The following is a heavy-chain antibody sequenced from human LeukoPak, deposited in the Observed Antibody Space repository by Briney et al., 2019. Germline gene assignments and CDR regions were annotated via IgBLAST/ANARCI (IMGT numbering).Heavy chain of an antibody. CDR3: ARGRCSSTSCLLDY. J-gene: IGHJ4*02. CDR1: GFTFSSYA. V-gene: IGHV3-64*01. CDR2: ISSNGGST. D-gene: IGHD2-2*01. Sequence: GGSLRLSCAASGFTFSSYAMHWVRQAPGKGLEYVSAISSNGGSTYYANSVKGRFTISRDNSKNTPYLQMGSLRAEDMAVYYCARGRCSSTSCLLDYWGQGTLVTVSS.